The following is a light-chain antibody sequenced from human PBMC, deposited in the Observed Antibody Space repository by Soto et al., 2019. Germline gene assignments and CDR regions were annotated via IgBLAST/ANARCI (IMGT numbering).Light chain of an antibody. V-gene: IGKV1-27*01. Sequence: DIQMTQSPSSLSASVGDRVTITCRASQGINNDLAWYQQKPGKPPRLLIYGASTLQSGVPSRFSGSGSGTDFTLTISRLEPEDFAVYFCQVYGSSSKTFGQGTKVDIK. J-gene: IGKJ1*01. CDR3: QVYGSSSKT. CDR1: QGINND. CDR2: GAS.